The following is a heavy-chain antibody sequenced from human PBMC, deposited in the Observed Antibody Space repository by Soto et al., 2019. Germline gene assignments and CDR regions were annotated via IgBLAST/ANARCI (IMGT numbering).Heavy chain of an antibody. V-gene: IGHV3-15*01. CDR3: CTDYWYFDF. CDR1: GFTFSNAW. J-gene: IGHJ2*01. Sequence: EVQLVESGGGLVKPGGSLRLSCAASGFTFSNAWMSWVRQAPGKGLEWVGRIKDKTDGGTTDYAAPVKGRFTISRDDSKNTLYLQMNSLKSEDTAVYYCCTDYWYFDFWGRGTLVPVAS. CDR2: IKDKTDGGTT.